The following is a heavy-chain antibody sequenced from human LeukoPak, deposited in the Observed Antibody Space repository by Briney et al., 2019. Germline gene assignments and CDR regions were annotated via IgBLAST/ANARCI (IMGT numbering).Heavy chain of an antibody. Sequence: TGGSLRLSCAASGFTFSSYAMSWVRQAPGKGLEWVSAISGSGGSTYYADSVKGRFTISRDNSKNTLYLQMNSLRAEDTAVYYCAKVLRYNDAFDIWGQGTMVTVSS. V-gene: IGHV3-23*01. CDR2: ISGSGGST. CDR3: AKVLRYNDAFDI. D-gene: IGHD1-14*01. CDR1: GFTFSSYA. J-gene: IGHJ3*02.